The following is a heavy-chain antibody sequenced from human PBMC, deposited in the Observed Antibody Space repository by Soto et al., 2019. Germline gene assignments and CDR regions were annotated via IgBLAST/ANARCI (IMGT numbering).Heavy chain of an antibody. CDR2: INHSGST. Sequence: SQTLSLTCSVCGGSFSGYYWSWIRQPPGKGLEWIGEINHSGSTNYNPSLKSRVTISVDTSKNQFSLKLSSVTAADTAVYYCARGKSVGYSGYDCFDYCDKRTRGVVSS. CDR1: GGSFSGYY. D-gene: IGHD5-12*01. CDR3: ARGKSVGYSGYDCFDY. V-gene: IGHV4-34*01. J-gene: IGHJ4*02.